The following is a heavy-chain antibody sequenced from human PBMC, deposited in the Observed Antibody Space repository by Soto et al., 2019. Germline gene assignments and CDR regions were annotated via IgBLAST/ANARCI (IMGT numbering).Heavy chain of an antibody. D-gene: IGHD5-18*01. Sequence: PGESLKISCKGSGYSFTSYWIGWVRQMPGKGLEWMGIIYPGDSDTRYSPSFQGQVTISADKSISTAYLQWSSLKASDTAMYYCARGNVWDTAMPTSTYYYYGMDVWGQGTTVTVS. V-gene: IGHV5-51*01. J-gene: IGHJ6*02. CDR2: IYPGDSDT. CDR3: ARGNVWDTAMPTSTYYYYGMDV. CDR1: GYSFTSYW.